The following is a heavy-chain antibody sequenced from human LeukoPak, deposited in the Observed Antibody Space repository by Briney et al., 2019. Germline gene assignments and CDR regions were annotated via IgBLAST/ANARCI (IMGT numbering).Heavy chain of an antibody. CDR2: INNSGST. Sequence: SETLSLTCAVYGGSFSGYYWSWIRQPPGKGLECIGEINNSGSTNYNPSLKSRVTISVDTSKNQFSLKLSSVTAADTAVYYCARGRAKYDFWSGYYTTASIFDYWGQGTLVTVSS. D-gene: IGHD3-3*01. CDR3: ARGRAKYDFWSGYYTTASIFDY. J-gene: IGHJ4*02. CDR1: GGSFSGYY. V-gene: IGHV4-34*01.